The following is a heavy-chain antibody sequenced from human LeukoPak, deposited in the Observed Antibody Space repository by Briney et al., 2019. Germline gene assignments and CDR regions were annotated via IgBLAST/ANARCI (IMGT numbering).Heavy chain of an antibody. CDR1: GYTFTGHN. J-gene: IGHJ4*02. CDR3: ARALGVAVAGSAGY. CDR2: INPNTGGT. Sequence: ASVKVSCKASGYTFTGHNIHWVRQAPGQGLEWMGWINPNTGGTNFAQKFQGRVTMTRDTSISTAYMELSSLRSDDTAAYYCARALGVAVAGSAGYWGQGTLVTVSS. V-gene: IGHV1-2*02. D-gene: IGHD6-19*01.